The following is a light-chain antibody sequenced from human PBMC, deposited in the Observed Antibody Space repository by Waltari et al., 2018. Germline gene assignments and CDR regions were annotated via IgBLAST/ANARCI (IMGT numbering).Light chain of an antibody. Sequence: QSVLTQPPSVSGAPGQRVTISCIGYSPNIGAGYDVQWYQQLPGTAPKLLSYGDTSRPAGVPDRFSASKSGTSVSLAITGLQPEDEAHYYCQSYDTNLRDWVFGGGTKLTVL. CDR2: GDT. V-gene: IGLV1-40*01. CDR1: SPNIGAGYD. J-gene: IGLJ3*02. CDR3: QSYDTNLRDWV.